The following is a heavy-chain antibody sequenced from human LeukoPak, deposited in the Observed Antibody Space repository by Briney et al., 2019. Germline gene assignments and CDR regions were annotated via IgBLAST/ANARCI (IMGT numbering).Heavy chain of an antibody. CDR1: GFTFSSYW. D-gene: IGHD3-3*01. V-gene: IGHV3-23*01. CDR3: AKVISYDFWSGYFSFDY. J-gene: IGHJ4*02. Sequence: GGSLRLSCAASGFTFSSYWMHWVRQAPGKGLEWVSAISGSGDSTYYADSVKGRFTVSRGNSKNTLYLQMNSLRAEDTAVYYCAKVISYDFWSGYFSFDYWGQGTLVTVSS. CDR2: ISGSGDST.